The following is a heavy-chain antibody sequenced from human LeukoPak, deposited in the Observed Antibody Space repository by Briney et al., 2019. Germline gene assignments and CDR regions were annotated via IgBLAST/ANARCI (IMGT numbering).Heavy chain of an antibody. CDR1: GGSFSAYH. CDR3: ARRKEWELLGWFDP. V-gene: IGHV4-34*01. D-gene: IGHD1-26*01. J-gene: IGHJ5*02. Sequence: SETLSLTCAVYGGSFSAYHWSWIRQPPGKGLEWIGEINHSGSTNYKPSLRSRVTISLDTSKNQFSLRLSSVTAADTAVYYCARRKEWELLGWFDPWGQGTQVTVSS. CDR2: INHSGST.